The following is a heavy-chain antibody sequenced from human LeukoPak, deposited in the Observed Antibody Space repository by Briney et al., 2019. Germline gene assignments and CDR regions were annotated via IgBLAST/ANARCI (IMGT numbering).Heavy chain of an antibody. CDR1: GYTFTSYD. CDR2: MNSNSGNT. D-gene: IGHD5-12*01. CDR3: ARFCGYCGWAFDI. V-gene: IGHV1-8*01. Sequence: ASVKVSCKASGYTFTSYDINWVRQATGQGLEWMGWMNSNSGNTGYAQKFQGRVTMTRNTSISTAYMELSSLRSEDTAVYYCARFCGYCGWAFDIWGQGTMVTVSS. J-gene: IGHJ3*02.